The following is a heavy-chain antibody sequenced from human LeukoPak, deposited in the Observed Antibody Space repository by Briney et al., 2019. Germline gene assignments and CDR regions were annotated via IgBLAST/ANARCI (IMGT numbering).Heavy chain of an antibody. CDR2: IYYNGDT. CDR1: GDSINSGTPY. V-gene: IGHV4-30-4*01. CDR3: ARDRGSGSGYYAFWYFDL. D-gene: IGHD3-22*01. J-gene: IGHJ2*01. Sequence: SETLSLTCTVSGDSINSGTPYWGWIRQPPGKGLEWIGYIYYNGDTYYNPSLKSRVSKSADTSKNQFFLKLSSVTAADTAVYYCARDRGSGSGYYAFWYFDLWGRGTQVTVSS.